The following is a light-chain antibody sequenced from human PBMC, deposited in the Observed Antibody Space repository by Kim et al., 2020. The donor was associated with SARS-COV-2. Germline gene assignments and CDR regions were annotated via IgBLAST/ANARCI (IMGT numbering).Light chain of an antibody. CDR1: NIGSKS. J-gene: IGLJ3*02. CDR2: YDS. CDR3: QVWDSSSDHPV. Sequence: APGGTARITCGGNNIGSKSVHWYQQKPGQAPVLVIYYDSDRPSGIPERFSGSNSGNTATLTISRVEAGDEADYYCQVWDSSSDHPVFGGGTKLTVL. V-gene: IGLV3-21*04.